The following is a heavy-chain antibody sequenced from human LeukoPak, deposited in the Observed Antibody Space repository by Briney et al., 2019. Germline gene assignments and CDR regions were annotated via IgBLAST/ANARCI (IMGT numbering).Heavy chain of an antibody. CDR1: GFQLSSSW. J-gene: IGHJ4*02. Sequence: GGSLRLSCAASGFQLSSSWMSWVRQAPGKGLEWVGFIASETYGGTAEYAASVKGRFTISRDDSKSIAYLQMNSLKTEDTAVYYCTRDQTPYYWGQGTLVTVSS. CDR2: IASETYGGTA. V-gene: IGHV3-49*04. CDR3: TRDQTPYY.